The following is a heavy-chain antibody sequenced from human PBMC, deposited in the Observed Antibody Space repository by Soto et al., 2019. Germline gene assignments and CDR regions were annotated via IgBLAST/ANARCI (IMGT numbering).Heavy chain of an antibody. CDR3: ARDYVLWSGSSRYNWFDP. CDR1: GGTFSSYA. CDR2: IIPIFGTA. J-gene: IGHJ5*02. Sequence: ASVKVSCKASGGTFSSYAISWVRQAPGQGLEWMGGIIPIFGTANYAQKFQGRVTITADESTSTAYMELSSLRSEDTAVYYCARDYVLWSGSSRYNWFDPWGQGTLVTVAS. D-gene: IGHD3-3*01. V-gene: IGHV1-69*01.